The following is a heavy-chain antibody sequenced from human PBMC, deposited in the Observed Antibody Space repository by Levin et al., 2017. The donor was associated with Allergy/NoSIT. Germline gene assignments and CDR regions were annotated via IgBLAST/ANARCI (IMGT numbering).Heavy chain of an antibody. CDR3: ARDLVVMSLSDAFDI. V-gene: IGHV1-18*01. CDR1: GYTFTSYG. CDR2: ISAYNGNT. Sequence: GESLKISCKASGYTFTSYGISWVRQAPGQGLEWMGWISAYNGNTNYAQKLQGRVTMTTDTSTSTAYMELRSLRSDDTAVYYCARDLVVMSLSDAFDIWGQGTMVTVSS. D-gene: IGHD3-22*01. J-gene: IGHJ3*02.